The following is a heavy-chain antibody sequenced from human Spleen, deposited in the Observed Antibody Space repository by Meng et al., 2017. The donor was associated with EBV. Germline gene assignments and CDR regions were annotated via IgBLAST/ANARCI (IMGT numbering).Heavy chain of an antibody. D-gene: IGHD6-6*01. V-gene: IGHV7-4-1*02. CDR2: INTNTGNP. CDR3: ARELGWYFLF. CDR1: GYSFTNYA. J-gene: IGHJ2*01. Sequence: QVVLVQAGYELKKPGASVKVSCKASGYSFTNYAMKWVRQAPGQGLEWMGWINTNTGNPTYAPGFTGRFVFSLDTSVSTAYLQINSLKTEDTAVYYCARELGWYFLFWGRGTLVTVSS.